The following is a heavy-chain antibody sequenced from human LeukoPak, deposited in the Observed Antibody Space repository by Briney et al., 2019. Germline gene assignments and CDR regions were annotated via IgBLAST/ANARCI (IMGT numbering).Heavy chain of an antibody. CDR1: GFTFNIHW. CDR3: ARDKGYSSDT. Sequence: GGSLRLSCAASGFTFNIHWMHWVRQAPGKGLVWVSLIKSDGSSTNYADSVKGRFTISRDNAKNTLYLQMDSLRAEDTATYYCARDKGYSSDTWGQGTLVTVSS. CDR2: IKSDGSST. J-gene: IGHJ5*02. V-gene: IGHV3-74*01. D-gene: IGHD5-18*01.